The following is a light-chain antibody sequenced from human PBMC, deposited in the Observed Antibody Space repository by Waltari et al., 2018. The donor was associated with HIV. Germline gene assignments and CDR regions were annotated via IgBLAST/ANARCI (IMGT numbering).Light chain of an antibody. Sequence: QLVLTQSPSASASLGASVKFTCTLSSGHSNYDIAWHQQQPEKGPRYLMKLNSDGSHSKGDGIPDRFSGSSSGAERYLTISSLQSEDEADYYCQTWDTGIRVFGGGTKLTV. CDR1: SGHSNYD. V-gene: IGLV4-69*01. J-gene: IGLJ3*02. CDR3: QTWDTGIRV. CDR2: LNSDGSH.